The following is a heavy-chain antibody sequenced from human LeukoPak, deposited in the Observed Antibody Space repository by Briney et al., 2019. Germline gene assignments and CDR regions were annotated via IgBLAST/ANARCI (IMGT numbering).Heavy chain of an antibody. CDR3: ARVVLERYMDV. V-gene: IGHV3-20*04. Sequence: GGSLRLSCAASGCTFDDYGMSWVRQAPGKGPEWVCGINWNSGSTGYADSVKGRFTISRDNAKNSLYLQLNSLRAEDTALYYCARVVLERYMDVWGKGPTVTVSS. D-gene: IGHD3-3*01. J-gene: IGHJ6*03. CDR1: GCTFDDYG. CDR2: INWNSGST.